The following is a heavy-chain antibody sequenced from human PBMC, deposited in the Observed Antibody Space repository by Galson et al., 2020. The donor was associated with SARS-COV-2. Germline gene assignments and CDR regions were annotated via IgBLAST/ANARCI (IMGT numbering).Heavy chain of an antibody. CDR3: AKDSGGWELMTIDY. J-gene: IGHJ4*02. CDR1: GFTFDDYA. D-gene: IGHD1-26*01. Sequence: GGSLRLSCAASGFTFDDYAMHWVRQAPGKGLEWVSGISWNSGSIGYADSVKGRFTISRDNAKNSLYLQMNSLRAEDTALYYCAKDSGGWELMTIDYWGQGTLVTVSS. CDR2: ISWNSGSI. V-gene: IGHV3-9*01.